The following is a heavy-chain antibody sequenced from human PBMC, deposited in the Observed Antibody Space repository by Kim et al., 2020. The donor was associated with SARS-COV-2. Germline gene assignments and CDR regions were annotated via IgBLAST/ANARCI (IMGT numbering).Heavy chain of an antibody. Sequence: WVAIIWYDGTNPYYADSVKGRFTISRDNSKNTLYLQMNSLRAEDTAIYYCTRDKVGGDFWSSYYSMESPSYFDSWGQGSLVTVSS. J-gene: IGHJ4*02. CDR3: TRDKVGGDFWSSYYSMESPSYFDS. V-gene: IGHV3-33*01. CDR2: IWYDGTNP. D-gene: IGHD3-3*01.